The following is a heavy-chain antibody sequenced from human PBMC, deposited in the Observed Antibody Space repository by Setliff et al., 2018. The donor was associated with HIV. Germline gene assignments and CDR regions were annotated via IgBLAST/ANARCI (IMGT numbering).Heavy chain of an antibody. V-gene: IGHV1-2*06. J-gene: IGHJ4*02. CDR1: GFIFTDYQ. D-gene: IGHD3-3*01. Sequence: ASVKVSCKASGFIFTDYQIHWVRQAPGQGLEWMGRFNPNGGVTSSPQNLQGRFTMTRDTSINTAYMELTRLTSDDTAFYYCAREPTGDFWSGYSSRGLDYWGQGTLVTVSS. CDR3: AREPTGDFWSGYSSRGLDY. CDR2: FNPNGGVT.